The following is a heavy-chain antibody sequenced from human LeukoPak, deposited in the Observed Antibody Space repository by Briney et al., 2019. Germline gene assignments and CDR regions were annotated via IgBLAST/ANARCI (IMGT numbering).Heavy chain of an antibody. J-gene: IGHJ4*02. D-gene: IGHD5-18*01. CDR3: ARIIGYSNQFDY. Sequence: GGSLRLSCAASGFTFTNNWMHWLRQAPGKGLMWVSRINTDGTRTTYADSVRGRFTISRDNAKSTLYLQMSSLKAEDTAVYYCARIIGYSNQFDYWGQGTLVTVSS. V-gene: IGHV3-74*01. CDR1: GFTFTNNW. CDR2: INTDGTRT.